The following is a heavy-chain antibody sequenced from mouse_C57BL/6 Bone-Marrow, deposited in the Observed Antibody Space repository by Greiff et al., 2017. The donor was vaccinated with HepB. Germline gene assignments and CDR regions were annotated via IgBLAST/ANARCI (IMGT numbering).Heavy chain of an antibody. J-gene: IGHJ1*03. Sequence: EVQVVESGEGLVKPGGSLKLSCAASGFTFSSYAMSWVRQTPEKRLEWVAYISSGGDSIYYADTVKGRFTIFRDNARNTLYLQMSSLKSEDTAMYYCTRGRNYGSSYGYFDVWGTGTTVTVSS. CDR1: GFTFSSYA. V-gene: IGHV5-9-1*02. CDR3: TRGRNYGSSYGYFDV. D-gene: IGHD1-1*01. CDR2: ISSGGDSI.